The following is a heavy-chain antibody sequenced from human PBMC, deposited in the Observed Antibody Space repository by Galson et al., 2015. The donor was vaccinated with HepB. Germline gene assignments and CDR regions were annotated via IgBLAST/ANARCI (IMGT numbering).Heavy chain of an antibody. D-gene: IGHD3-16*01. V-gene: IGHV3-21*01. J-gene: IGHJ6*02. Sequence: SLRLSCAASGLTFSSYSMNWVRQAPGKGLEWVSSISSSSSYIYYADSVKGRFTISRANAKNSLYLQMNSLRAEDTAVYYCARCYDYGWGSYSLLEYYGMDVWGQGTPVTVSS. CDR2: ISSSSSYI. CDR3: ARCYDYGWGSYSLLEYYGMDV. CDR1: GLTFSSYS.